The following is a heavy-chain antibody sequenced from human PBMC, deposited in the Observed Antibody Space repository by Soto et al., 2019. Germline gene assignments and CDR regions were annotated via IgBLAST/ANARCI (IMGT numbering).Heavy chain of an antibody. Sequence: SETLSLTCTVAGGYISSYYWSWIRQPPGKGLEWIGYIYYSGSTNYNPSLKSRVTISVDTSKNQFSLKLSSVTAADTAVYYCARGLFGEVSPPPAPYWGQGTLVPVSP. D-gene: IGHD3-16*02. CDR1: GGYISSYY. J-gene: IGHJ4*02. CDR3: ARGLFGEVSPPPAPY. CDR2: IYYSGST. V-gene: IGHV4-59*01.